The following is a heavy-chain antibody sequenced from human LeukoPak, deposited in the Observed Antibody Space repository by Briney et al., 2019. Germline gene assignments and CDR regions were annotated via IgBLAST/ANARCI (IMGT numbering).Heavy chain of an antibody. CDR1: GDSINSSISY. J-gene: IGHJ3*02. Sequence: PSETLSLTCTVSGDSINSSISYWSWIRQPPGKGLEWIGYIYYSGSTNYNPSLKSRVTISVDTSKNQFSLKLSSVTAADTAVYYCARDPGPRTLWAFDIWGQGTMVTVSS. V-gene: IGHV4-61*01. CDR3: ARDPGPRTLWAFDI. D-gene: IGHD1-7*01. CDR2: IYYSGST.